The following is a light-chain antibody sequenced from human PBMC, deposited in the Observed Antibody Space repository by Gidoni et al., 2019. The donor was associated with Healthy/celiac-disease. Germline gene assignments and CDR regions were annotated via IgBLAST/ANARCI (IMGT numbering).Light chain of an antibody. Sequence: DIQMTQSPSPLSASVGDRVTITCRASQGISNYLAWYQQKPGKVPKLLIYAASTLQSGVPSRFSGSGSGTDFTLTISSLQPEDVATYYCQKYNSAPPGWTFGQGTKVEIK. CDR3: QKYNSAPPGWT. J-gene: IGKJ1*01. V-gene: IGKV1-27*01. CDR1: QGISNY. CDR2: AAS.